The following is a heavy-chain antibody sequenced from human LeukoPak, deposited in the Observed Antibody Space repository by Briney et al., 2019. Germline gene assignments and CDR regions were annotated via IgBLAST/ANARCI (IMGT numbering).Heavy chain of an antibody. J-gene: IGHJ4*02. CDR2: IIPMLDIA. V-gene: IGHV1-69*04. CDR1: GNTFSTYV. D-gene: IGHD2-21*02. CDR3: ARDLRSDEGYFDY. Sequence: SVKVSCKASGNTFSTYVINWVRHAPGQGLEWMGRIIPMLDIANYAQKFQGRVTITADKSTSTAYMDLSSLRSEDTAVYYCARDLRSDEGYFDYWGQGTLVTVSS.